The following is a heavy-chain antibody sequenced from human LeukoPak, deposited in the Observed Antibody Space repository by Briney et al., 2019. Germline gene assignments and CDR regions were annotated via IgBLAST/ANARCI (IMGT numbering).Heavy chain of an antibody. J-gene: IGHJ3*02. CDR3: ARFPDTYYYDSSGYSRQLVGAFDI. V-gene: IGHV4-59*11. CDR2: IYYSGST. CDR1: GGSISSHY. D-gene: IGHD3-22*01. Sequence: PSETLSLTCTVSGGSISSHYWSWIRQPPGKGLEWIGYIYYSGSTNYNPSLKSRVTISVDTSKNQFSLKLSSVTAADTAVYYCARFPDTYYYDSSGYSRQLVGAFDIWGQGTMVTVSS.